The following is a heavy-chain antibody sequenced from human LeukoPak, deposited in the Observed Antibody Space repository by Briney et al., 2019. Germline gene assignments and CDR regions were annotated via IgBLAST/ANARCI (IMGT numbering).Heavy chain of an antibody. V-gene: IGHV4-39*01. Sequence: SETLSLTCTVSGGSISSSTYYWAWIRQPPGKGLEWIGSVYSSGSTYYNPSLKSRVTISVDTSKNQFSLKLSSVTAADTAVYYCATTRGPVSYDFWSGYYTTREYFDYWGQGTLVTVSS. CDR2: VYSSGST. CDR1: GGSISSSTYY. D-gene: IGHD3-3*01. J-gene: IGHJ4*02. CDR3: ATTRGPVSYDFWSGYYTTREYFDY.